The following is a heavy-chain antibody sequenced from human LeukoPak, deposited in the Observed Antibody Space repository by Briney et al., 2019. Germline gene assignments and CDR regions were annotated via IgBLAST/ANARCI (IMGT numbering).Heavy chain of an antibody. J-gene: IGHJ6*02. D-gene: IGHD2-15*01. Sequence: SVKVSCKASGGTFSSYAISWVRQAPGQGLEWMGRIIPIFGIANYAQKFQGRVTITADKSTSTAYMELSSLRFEDTAVYYCASLDGYCSGGSYYSPDYYGMDVWGQGTTVTVSS. CDR1: GGTFSSYA. CDR2: IIPIFGIA. V-gene: IGHV1-69*04. CDR3: ASLDGYCSGGSYYSPDYYGMDV.